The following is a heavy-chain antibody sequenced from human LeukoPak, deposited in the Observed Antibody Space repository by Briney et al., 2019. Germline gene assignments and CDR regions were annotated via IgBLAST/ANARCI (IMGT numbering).Heavy chain of an antibody. V-gene: IGHV4-59*01. D-gene: IGHD1-26*01. CDR3: ARGDSGSYWDLFLY. Sequence: PSETLSLTCTVSGGSISSYYWSWIRQPPGKGLEWIGYIYYSGSTNYNPSLKSRVTISVDTSENQFSLKLSSVTAADTAVYCCARGDSGSYWDLFLYWGQGTLVTVSS. J-gene: IGHJ4*02. CDR1: GGSISSYY. CDR2: IYYSGST.